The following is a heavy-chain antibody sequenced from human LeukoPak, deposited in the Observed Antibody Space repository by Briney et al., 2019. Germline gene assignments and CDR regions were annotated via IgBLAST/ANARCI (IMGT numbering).Heavy chain of an antibody. V-gene: IGHV1-69*13. CDR1: GYTFTSYY. J-gene: IGHJ4*02. D-gene: IGHD3-22*01. Sequence: SVKVSCKASGYTFTSYYMHWVRQAPGQGLEWMGGIIPIFGTANYAQKFQGRVTITADESTSTAYMELSRLRSADTAVYYCARARYYYDSSTYSAFDYWGQGTLVTVSS. CDR3: ARARYYYDSSTYSAFDY. CDR2: IIPIFGTA.